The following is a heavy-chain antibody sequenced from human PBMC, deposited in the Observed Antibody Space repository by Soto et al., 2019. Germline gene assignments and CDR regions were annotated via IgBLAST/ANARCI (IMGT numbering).Heavy chain of an antibody. CDR2: IHHSGRT. D-gene: IGHD3-16*01. V-gene: IGHV4-30-2*01. J-gene: IGHJ3*02. CDR3: ARYDFFFQAEDGIRDI. Sequence: WRWFRQPPGKGLEGIGYIHHSGRTNDNPSLKSRVTISVEKSKNQFYLKLSSVTAADTAVYYWARYDFFFQAEDGIRDI.